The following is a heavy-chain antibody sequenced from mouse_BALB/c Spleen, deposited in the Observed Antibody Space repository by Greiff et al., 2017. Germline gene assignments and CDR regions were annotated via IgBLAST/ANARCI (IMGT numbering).Heavy chain of an antibody. CDR2: IDPANGNT. V-gene: IGHV14-3*02. CDR3: ARPPVITTVVPYFDC. Sequence: VQLQQSGAELVKPGASVKLSCTASGFNIKDTYMHWVKQRPEQGLEWIGRIDPANGNTKYDPKFQGKATITADTSSNTAYLQLSSLTSEDTAVYYCARPPVITTVVPYFDCWGQGTTLTVSS. D-gene: IGHD1-1*01. J-gene: IGHJ2*01. CDR1: GFNIKDTY.